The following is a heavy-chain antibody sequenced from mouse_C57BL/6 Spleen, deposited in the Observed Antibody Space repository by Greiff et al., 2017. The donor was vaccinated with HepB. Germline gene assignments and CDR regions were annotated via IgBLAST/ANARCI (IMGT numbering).Heavy chain of an antibody. CDR2: IRSKSNNYAT. CDR1: GFSFNTYA. D-gene: IGHD1-1*01. V-gene: IGHV10-1*01. CDR3: VRQAALRSHWYFDV. Sequence: EVQGVESGGGLVQPKGSLKLSCAASGFSFNTYAMNWVRQAPGKGLEWVARIRSKSNNYATSYAVSVKDRFTISRDDSESMLYLQMNNLKTEDTAMYSCVRQAALRSHWYFDVWGTGTTVTVSA. J-gene: IGHJ1*03.